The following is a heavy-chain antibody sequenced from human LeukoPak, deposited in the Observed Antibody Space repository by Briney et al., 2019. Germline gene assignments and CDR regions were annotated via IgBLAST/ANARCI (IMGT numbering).Heavy chain of an antibody. Sequence: GGSPRLSCAAPGFIFSNYDMSWVRQAPGKGLEWVACIGGSGGAILYADSVKGRFTISRDNSKSTLYLQMNSLRADDTALYFCAKWMSRIQAFDIWGQGTMVTVS. CDR3: AKWMSRIQAFDI. D-gene: IGHD5-12*01. CDR1: GFIFSNYD. CDR2: IGGSGGAI. J-gene: IGHJ3*02. V-gene: IGHV3-23*01.